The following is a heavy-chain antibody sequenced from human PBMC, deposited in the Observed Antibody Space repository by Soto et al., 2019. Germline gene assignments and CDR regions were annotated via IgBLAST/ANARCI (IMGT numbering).Heavy chain of an antibody. Sequence: QVQLVQSGAEVKKPGASVKVSCKASGYTFTGYYMHWVRQAPGQGLEWMGWINPNSGGTNYAQKFQGWVTMTRDTSISTAYMELRRLRSDDTAVYYCAREGIGDEGATGRVGMDVWGQGTTVTVSS. CDR1: GYTFTGYY. J-gene: IGHJ6*02. V-gene: IGHV1-2*04. CDR3: AREGIGDEGATGRVGMDV. D-gene: IGHD1-26*01. CDR2: INPNSGGT.